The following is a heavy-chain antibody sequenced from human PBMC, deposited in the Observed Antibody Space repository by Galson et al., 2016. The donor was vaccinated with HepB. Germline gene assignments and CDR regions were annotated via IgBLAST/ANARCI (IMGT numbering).Heavy chain of an antibody. CDR1: VGSMRDGLSF. D-gene: IGHD5-24*01. CDR3: GRGGDAHKLGKY. CDR2: IHNSGRT. V-gene: IGHV4-31*03. Sequence: TLSLTCTVSVGSMRDGLSFWTWIRHHPGKGLEWVGSIHNSGRTHYNPSLESRVSLSEDTSKKQVSLKLTSVTAADTAVYYCGRGGDAHKLGKYWGQGTLVTVSS. J-gene: IGHJ4*02.